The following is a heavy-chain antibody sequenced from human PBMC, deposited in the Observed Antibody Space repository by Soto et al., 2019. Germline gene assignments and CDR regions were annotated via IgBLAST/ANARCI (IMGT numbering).Heavy chain of an antibody. V-gene: IGHV3-23*01. D-gene: IGHD2-2*01. CDR3: AKSGLVSLWFDP. CDR2: ISGSGGST. J-gene: IGHJ5*02. CDR1: GFTFSSYA. Sequence: EVQLLESGGGLVQPGGSLRLSCAASGFTFSSYAMSWVRQAPGKGLEWVSAISGSGGSTYYADSVKGRFTISRDNSKNALYLQMNSLRAEDTAVYYCAKSGLVSLWFDPWGQGTLVTVSS.